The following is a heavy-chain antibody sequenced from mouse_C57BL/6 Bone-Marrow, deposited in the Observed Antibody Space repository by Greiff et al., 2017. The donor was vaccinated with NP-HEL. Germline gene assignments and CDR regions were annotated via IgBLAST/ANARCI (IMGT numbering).Heavy chain of an antibody. Sequence: QVQLKQPGAELVKPGASVKLSCKASGYTFTSYWMHWVKQRPGQGLEWIGMIHPNSGSTNYNEKFKSKATLTVDKSSSTAYMQLSSLTSEDSAVYYCARRDGYYVGYAMDYWGQGTSVTVSS. CDR2: IHPNSGST. J-gene: IGHJ4*01. CDR3: ARRDGYYVGYAMDY. CDR1: GYTFTSYW. V-gene: IGHV1-64*01. D-gene: IGHD2-3*01.